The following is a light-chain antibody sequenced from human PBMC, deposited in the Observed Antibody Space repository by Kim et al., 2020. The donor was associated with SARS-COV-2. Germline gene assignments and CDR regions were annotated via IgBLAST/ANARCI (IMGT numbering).Light chain of an antibody. Sequence: GLPGQSVYISCTGTSSDLGGYNYVSWDQQHPGKAPRLMIYEVRKGPSGVPDRVSGSKSGNTASLTVSGLQAEDEADYYCSSHGGRVVGGGTKLTVL. J-gene: IGLJ2*01. CDR3: SSHGGRV. CDR1: SSDLGGYNY. V-gene: IGLV2-8*01. CDR2: EVR.